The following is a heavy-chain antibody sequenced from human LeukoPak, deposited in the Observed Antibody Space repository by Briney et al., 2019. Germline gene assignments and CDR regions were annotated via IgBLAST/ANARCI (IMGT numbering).Heavy chain of an antibody. Sequence: SETLSLTCTVSGYSISSGYYWGWIRQPPGKGLEWIGSIYHSGSTYCNPSLKSRVTISVDTSKNQFSLKLSSVTAADTAVYYCARATYSSSWYSAPYYYYYYMDVWGKGTTVTVSS. J-gene: IGHJ6*03. CDR2: IYHSGST. CDR1: GYSISSGYY. D-gene: IGHD6-13*01. CDR3: ARATYSSSWYSAPYYYYYYMDV. V-gene: IGHV4-38-2*02.